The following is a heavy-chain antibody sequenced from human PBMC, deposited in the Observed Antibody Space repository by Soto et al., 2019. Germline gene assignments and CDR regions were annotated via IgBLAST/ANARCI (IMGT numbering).Heavy chain of an antibody. V-gene: IGHV3-11*01. Sequence: QVQLVESGGGLVKPGGSLRLSCAASGFTFSDHYMSWIRQAPGKGLEWVSYISSSGDIIYYADSVKGRFTISRDNAKNSLYLQMNSLRAEDTAVYYCAKYYYDSSGYYSDYYYGMDVWGQGTTVTVSS. CDR2: ISSSGDII. D-gene: IGHD3-22*01. CDR3: AKYYYDSSGYYSDYYYGMDV. J-gene: IGHJ6*02. CDR1: GFTFSDHY.